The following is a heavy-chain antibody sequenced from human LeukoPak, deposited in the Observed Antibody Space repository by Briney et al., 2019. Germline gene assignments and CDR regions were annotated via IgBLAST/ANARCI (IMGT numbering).Heavy chain of an antibody. Sequence: GGSLRLSCEVSGIIFENHGMHWVRQAPGKGLEWVAIVWYDGTKDYYADSVKGRFTISRDNSKNMLYLQMNSLSAEDTALYYSVAGYSGYDLKIDYWGQGTLVTVSS. CDR1: GIIFENHG. V-gene: IGHV3-33*01. D-gene: IGHD5-12*01. J-gene: IGHJ4*02. CDR3: VAGYSGYDLKIDY. CDR2: VWYDGTKD.